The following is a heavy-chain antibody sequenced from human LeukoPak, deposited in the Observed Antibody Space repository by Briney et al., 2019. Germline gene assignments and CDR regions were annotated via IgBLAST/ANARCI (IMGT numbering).Heavy chain of an antibody. CDR2: IRYDGSNK. J-gene: IGHJ6*03. D-gene: IGHD6-19*01. CDR3: AKGVQWLSQTHYYYMDV. V-gene: IGHV3-30*02. CDR1: GFTFSSYG. Sequence: GGSLRLSCAASGFTFSSYGMHWVRQAPGKGLEWVAFIRYDGSNKYYADSVKGRFTISGDNSKNTLYLQMNSLRAEDTAVYYCAKGVQWLSQTHYYYMDVWGKGTTVTISS.